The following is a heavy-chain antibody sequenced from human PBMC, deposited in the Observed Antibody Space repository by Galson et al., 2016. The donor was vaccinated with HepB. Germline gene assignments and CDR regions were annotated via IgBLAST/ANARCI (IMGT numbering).Heavy chain of an antibody. J-gene: IGHJ6*04. D-gene: IGHD3-10*01. CDR3: ARDGGSGSYLGSEYYGMDV. CDR1: GFTFRSYS. CDR2: ISSSSSYI. V-gene: IGHV3-21*01. Sequence: SLRLSCAASGFTFRSYSMNWVRQAPGKGLEWVSSISSSSSYIYYADSLKGRFTISRDNAKNSLYLQMNSLRAEDTAVYYCARDGGSGSYLGSEYYGMDVWGKGTRVTVSS.